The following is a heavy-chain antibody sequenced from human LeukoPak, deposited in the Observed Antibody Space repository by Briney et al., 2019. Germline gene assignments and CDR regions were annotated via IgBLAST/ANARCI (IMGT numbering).Heavy chain of an antibody. D-gene: IGHD2-2*01. CDR2: ISSSSSYI. Sequence: GGSLRLSCAASGFTFSSYSMNWVRQAPGKGLEWVSSISSSSSYIYYADSVKGRFTISRDNAKNSLYLQMNSLRAEDTAVYYCARVVRGGYCSSTSCYTFDYWGQGTLVTVSS. CDR3: ARVVRGGYCSSTSCYTFDY. CDR1: GFTFSSYS. J-gene: IGHJ4*02. V-gene: IGHV3-21*01.